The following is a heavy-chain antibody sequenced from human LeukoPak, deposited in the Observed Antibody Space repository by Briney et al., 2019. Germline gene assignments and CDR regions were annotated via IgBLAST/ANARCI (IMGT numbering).Heavy chain of an antibody. CDR3: AKDSCSSTSCYIGY. V-gene: IGHV3-23*01. CDR1: GFTFSSYA. CDR2: IPSSGPIT. Sequence: GGSLRLSCAASGFTFSSYAMSWVRQAPGKGLEWVSGIPSSGPITYYADSVKGRFTISRDNSKNTLYLQMNSLTAEDTAVYYCAKDSCSSTSCYIGYWGQGTLVTVSS. D-gene: IGHD2-2*02. J-gene: IGHJ4*02.